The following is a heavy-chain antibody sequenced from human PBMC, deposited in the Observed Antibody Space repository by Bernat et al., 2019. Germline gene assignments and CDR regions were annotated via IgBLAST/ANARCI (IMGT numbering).Heavy chain of an antibody. CDR2: ISGSGGST. J-gene: IGHJ4*02. CDR3: AKGPSVGVWRYYFDY. Sequence: EVQLLESGGGLVQPGGSLRPSCAASGFTFSSYAMSWARQAPGKGLEWVSAISGSGGSTYYADSVKGRFTISRDNSKNTLYLQMNSLRAEDTAVYYCAKGPSVGVWRYYFDYWGQGTLVTVSS. D-gene: IGHD5/OR15-5a*01. CDR1: GFTFSSYA. V-gene: IGHV3-23*01.